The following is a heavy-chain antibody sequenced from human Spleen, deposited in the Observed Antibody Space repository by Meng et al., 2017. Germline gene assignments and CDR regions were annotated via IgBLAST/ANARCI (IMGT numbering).Heavy chain of an antibody. V-gene: IGHV1-18*01. Sequence: ASVKVSCKASGYTFRNHDISWVRQAPGQGLEWMGWISVYNGNTNFAQNFQGRVTISTETSTNTAYMELASLTSGDTAVYYCATRPAEEYDDSPRRSHYYYGMDVWGHGTTVTVSS. J-gene: IGHJ6*02. CDR2: ISVYNGNT. CDR1: GYTFRNHD. D-gene: IGHD3-10*01. CDR3: ATRPAEEYDDSPRRSHYYYGMDV.